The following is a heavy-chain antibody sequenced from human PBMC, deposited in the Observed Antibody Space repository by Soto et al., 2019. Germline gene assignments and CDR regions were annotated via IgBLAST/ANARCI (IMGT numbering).Heavy chain of an antibody. D-gene: IGHD5-18*01. Sequence: SETLSLTCTVSGGSISSSSYYWGWIRQPPGKGLEWIGSIYYSGSTYYNPSLKSRVTISVDTSKNQFSLKLSSVTAADTAVYYCARDYAYSYAPTYYYGMDVGVKGTTVP. CDR3: ARDYAYSYAPTYYYGMDV. CDR2: IYYSGST. J-gene: IGHJ6*04. V-gene: IGHV4-39*07. CDR1: GGSISSSSYY.